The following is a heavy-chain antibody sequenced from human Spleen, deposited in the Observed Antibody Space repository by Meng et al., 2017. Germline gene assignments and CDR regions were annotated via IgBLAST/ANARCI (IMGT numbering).Heavy chain of an antibody. Sequence: ASVKVSCKASGYTFTSYYMHWVRQAPGQGLEWMGWINPNSGGTNYAQKFQGRVTMTRDTSISTAYMELSRLRSDDTAVYYCARDPAFVYDYVWGSYRYGLDYWGQGTLVTVSS. D-gene: IGHD3-16*02. CDR3: ARDPAFVYDYVWGSYRYGLDY. J-gene: IGHJ4*02. CDR1: GYTFTSYY. CDR2: INPNSGGT. V-gene: IGHV1-2*02.